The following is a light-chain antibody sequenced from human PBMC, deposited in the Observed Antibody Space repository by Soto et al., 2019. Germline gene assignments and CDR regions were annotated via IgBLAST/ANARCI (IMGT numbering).Light chain of an antibody. J-gene: IGLJ1*01. V-gene: IGLV2-14*01. Sequence: QSALTQPASVSGSPGQSITISCAGTSSDVGGYKYVSWYQQHPGRAPRLLIYEVSNRPSGVSNRFSGSKSGNTASLTISGLQAGDGADYYCNSYTSTYTGVFGTGTKLTVL. CDR3: NSYTSTYTGV. CDR1: SSDVGGYKY. CDR2: EVS.